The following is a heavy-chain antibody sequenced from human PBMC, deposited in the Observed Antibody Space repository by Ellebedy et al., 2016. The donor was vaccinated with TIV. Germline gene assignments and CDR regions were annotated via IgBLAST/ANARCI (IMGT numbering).Heavy chain of an antibody. CDR2: IIPILGIA. D-gene: IGHD2-2*01. V-gene: IGHV1-69*04. CDR1: RGTFSSYA. Sequence: SVKVSXKASRGTFSSYAISWVRQAPGQGLEWMGRIIPILGIANYAQKFQGRVTITADKSTSTAYMELSSLRSEDTAVYYCARGVGDVVVPAAMPGDYYYYGMDVWGQGTTVTVSS. CDR3: ARGVGDVVVPAAMPGDYYYYGMDV. J-gene: IGHJ6*02.